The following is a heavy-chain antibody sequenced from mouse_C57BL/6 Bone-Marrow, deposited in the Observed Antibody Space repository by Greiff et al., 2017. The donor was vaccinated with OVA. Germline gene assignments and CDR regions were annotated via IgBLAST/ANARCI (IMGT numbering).Heavy chain of an antibody. D-gene: IGHD3-2*02. V-gene: IGHV14-4*01. J-gene: IGHJ3*01. CDR3: TTKGAAQAKAWFAY. CDR2: IDPENGDT. Sequence: EVQLQQSGAELVRPGASVKLSCTASGFNIKDDYMHWVKQRPEQGLEWIGWIDPENGDTEYASKFQGKATITADTSSNTAYLQLSSLTSEDTAVYYCTTKGAAQAKAWFAYWGQGTLVTVSA. CDR1: GFNIKDDY.